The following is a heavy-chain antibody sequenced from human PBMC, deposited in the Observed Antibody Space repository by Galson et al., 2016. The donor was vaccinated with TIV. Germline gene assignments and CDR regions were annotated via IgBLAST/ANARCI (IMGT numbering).Heavy chain of an antibody. CDR2: IYYSGST. J-gene: IGHJ5*02. D-gene: IGHD3-10*01. CDR1: GGSVSSNKYY. V-gene: IGHV4-39*01. Sequence: SETLSLTCTVSGGSVSSNKYYWDWIRQPPGKGLEWIGKIYYSGSTHYSPSLKSRVIMSIDTSTNQFSLKLTSVTAADTAVYYCARRSLELLWGWFDPWGQGILVTFYS. CDR3: ARRSLELLWGWFDP.